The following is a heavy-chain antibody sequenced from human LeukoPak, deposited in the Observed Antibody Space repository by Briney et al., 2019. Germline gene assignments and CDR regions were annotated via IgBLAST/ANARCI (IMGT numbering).Heavy chain of an antibody. D-gene: IGHD3-10*01. CDR3: ARDFYYGSGSLDY. Sequence: PGGSLRLSCAASGFTFSSYWMHWVRQAPGKGLVWVSRIKSDGRSTGYADSVKGRFTISRDNAKNTLYLQMNSLRAEDTAVYYCARDFYYGSGSLDYWGQGTLVTVS. J-gene: IGHJ4*02. CDR2: IKSDGRST. CDR1: GFTFSSYW. V-gene: IGHV3-74*01.